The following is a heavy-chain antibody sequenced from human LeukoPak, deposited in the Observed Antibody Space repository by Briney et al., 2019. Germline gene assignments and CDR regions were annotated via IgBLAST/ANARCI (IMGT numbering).Heavy chain of an antibody. V-gene: IGHV4-34*01. D-gene: IGHD3-22*01. CDR3: ARDHYDSSGYYEFDY. Sequence: SETLSLTCAVYGGSFSGYYWSWIRQPPGKGLEWIGEINHSGSTNYNPSLKSRVTISVDTSKNQFSLKLSSVTAADTAVYYCARDHYDSSGYYEFDYWGQGTLVTVSS. CDR2: INHSGST. CDR1: GGSFSGYY. J-gene: IGHJ4*02.